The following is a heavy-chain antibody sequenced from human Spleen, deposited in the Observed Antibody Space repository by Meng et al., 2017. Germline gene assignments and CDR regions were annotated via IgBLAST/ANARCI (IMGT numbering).Heavy chain of an antibody. CDR2: IYTSVTT. CDR1: GGPISSGNYY. D-gene: IGHD2-2*01. CDR3: AREGPIVVASKIYYYYGMDV. V-gene: IGHV4-61*02. J-gene: IGHJ6*01. Sequence: SETLSPTCTVSGGPISSGNYYWSWIRQPAGKGLEWIGRIYTSVTTNYNPSLKSRLTISVDTSKNQFSLKLSSVTAADTAVYSCAREGPIVVASKIYYYYGMDVWGQGTMVT.